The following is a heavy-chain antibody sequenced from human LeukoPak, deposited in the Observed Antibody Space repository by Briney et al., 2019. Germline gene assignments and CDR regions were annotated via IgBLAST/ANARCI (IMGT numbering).Heavy chain of an antibody. D-gene: IGHD1-26*01. CDR1: GYTFTSYY. CDR3: ARGGEDSGSYSVLIDY. Sequence: ASVKVSRKASGYTFTSYYMHWVRQAPGQGLEWMGIINPSGGSTSYAQKFQGRVTMTRDTSTSTVYMELSSLRSEDTAVYYCARGGEDSGSYSVLIDYWGQGTLVTVSS. V-gene: IGHV1-46*01. J-gene: IGHJ4*02. CDR2: INPSGGST.